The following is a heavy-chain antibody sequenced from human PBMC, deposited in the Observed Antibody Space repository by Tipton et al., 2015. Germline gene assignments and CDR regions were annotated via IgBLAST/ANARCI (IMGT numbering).Heavy chain of an antibody. V-gene: IGHV4-61*01. Sequence: TLSLTCTVSGGSVSISSYYWSWIRQPPGKGLEWIGYIYYSENTNYNPSLKSRVTMSLDTSKNQFSLKLSSVTAADTAVYYCARHEVSVTGVDVWGQGTTVTVSS. CDR1: GGSVSISSYY. CDR2: IYYSENT. D-gene: IGHD6-25*01. J-gene: IGHJ6*02. CDR3: ARHEVSVTGVDV.